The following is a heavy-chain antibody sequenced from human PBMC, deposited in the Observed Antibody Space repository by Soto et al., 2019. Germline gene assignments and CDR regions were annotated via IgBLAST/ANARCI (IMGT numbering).Heavy chain of an antibody. CDR1: GFTFSSYS. D-gene: IGHD3-10*01. V-gene: IGHV3-21*01. CDR2: ISSSSSYI. CDR3: ARDPITMVRGATPPPDY. J-gene: IGHJ4*02. Sequence: EVQLVESGGGLVKPGGSLRLSCAASGFTFSSYSMNWVRQAPGKGLEWVSSISSSSSYIYYADSVKGRFTISRDNAKNSLYPQMNSLRAEDTAVYYCARDPITMVRGATPPPDYWGQGTLVTVSS.